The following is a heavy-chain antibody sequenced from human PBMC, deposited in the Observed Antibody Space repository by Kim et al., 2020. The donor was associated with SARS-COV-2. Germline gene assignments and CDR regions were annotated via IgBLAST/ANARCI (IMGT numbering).Heavy chain of an antibody. Sequence: YYADSVRVRFTISRDNAKNSLYLQMNSLRDEDTAVYYCAREIAAAGTGGIWGQGTMVTVSS. D-gene: IGHD6-13*01. J-gene: IGHJ3*02. V-gene: IGHV3-48*02. CDR3: AREIAAAGTGGI.